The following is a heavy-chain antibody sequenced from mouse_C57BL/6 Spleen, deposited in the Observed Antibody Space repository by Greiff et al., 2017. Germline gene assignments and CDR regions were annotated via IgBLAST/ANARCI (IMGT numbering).Heavy chain of an antibody. CDR1: GYTFTSYW. V-gene: IGHV1-5*01. D-gene: IGHD4-1*01. CDR2: IYPGNSDT. CDR3: RRDWDAGLAY. Sequence: VQLQQSGTVLARPGASVKMSCKTSGYTFTSYWMHWVKQRPGQGLEWIGAIYPGNSDTSYNQKFKGKAKLTAVTSASTAYMELSSLTNEESAVXYCRRDWDAGLAYWGQGTLVTVSA. J-gene: IGHJ3*01.